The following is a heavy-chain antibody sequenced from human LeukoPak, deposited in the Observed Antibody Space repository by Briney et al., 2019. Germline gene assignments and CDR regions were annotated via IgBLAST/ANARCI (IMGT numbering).Heavy chain of an antibody. CDR1: GFTFTSSA. Sequence: ASVKVSCTASGFTFTSSAVQWVRQARGQRLEWIGWIVVGSGNTNYAQKFQERVTITRDMSTSTAYMELSSLRSEDTAVYYCAGGISGSYSDFDYCCQGTLVTVSS. CDR2: IVVGSGNT. D-gene: IGHD1-26*01. V-gene: IGHV1-58*01. CDR3: AGGISGSYSDFDY. J-gene: IGHJ4*02.